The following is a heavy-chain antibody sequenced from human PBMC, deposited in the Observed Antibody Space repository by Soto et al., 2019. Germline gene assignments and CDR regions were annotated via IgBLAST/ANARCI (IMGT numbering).Heavy chain of an antibody. D-gene: IGHD3-22*01. CDR1: GFTVSSYD. Sequence: GGSLRVSCSASGFTVSSYDMHWVRQGPGKSLEWVSAIGTAGDTNYSGSVKGRFTISRENAKNSLYLQMNSLRAGDTAIYFCARAIGPTIFDYWGQGTLVTVSS. V-gene: IGHV3-13*04. CDR3: ARAIGPTIFDY. J-gene: IGHJ4*02. CDR2: IGTAGDT.